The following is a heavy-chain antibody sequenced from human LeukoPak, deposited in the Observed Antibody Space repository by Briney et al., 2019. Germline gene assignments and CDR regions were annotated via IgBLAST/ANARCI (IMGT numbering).Heavy chain of an antibody. CDR2: ISSSSSYI. CDR3: ARDHASGSYYYYYMDV. CDR1: GFTFSSYS. V-gene: IGHV3-21*01. Sequence: GSLRLSCAASGFTFSSYSMNWVRQAPGKGLEWVSSISSSSSYIYYADSVKGRFTISRDNAKNSLYLQMNSLRAEDTAVYYCARDHASGSYYYYYMDVWGKGTTVTVSS. J-gene: IGHJ6*03. D-gene: IGHD3-3*01.